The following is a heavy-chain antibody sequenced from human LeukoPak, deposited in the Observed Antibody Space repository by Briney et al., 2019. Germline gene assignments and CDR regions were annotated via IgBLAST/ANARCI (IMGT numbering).Heavy chain of an antibody. V-gene: IGHV4-34*01. CDR3: ARVVATITSPYYFDY. CDR1: GGSFSGYY. D-gene: IGHD5-12*01. Sequence: PSETLSLTCAVSGGSFSGYYWSRIRQPPGKGLEWIGEINPSGSTNYNPSLKSRVTISVDSSKNQFSLKLSSVTAADTAVYYCARVVATITSPYYFDYWGQGTLVTVSS. CDR2: INPSGST. J-gene: IGHJ4*02.